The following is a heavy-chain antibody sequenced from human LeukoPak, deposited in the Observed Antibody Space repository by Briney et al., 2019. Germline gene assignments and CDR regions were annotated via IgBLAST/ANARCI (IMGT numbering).Heavy chain of an antibody. CDR1: GFTFSSYD. Sequence: GGSLRLSCAASGFTFSSYDMSWVRQAPGKGLEWVSFIRSDGGSTLYADSVKGRFTISRDNSKNTLYAEMTSLRVEDTAVYYCATLASGYSSPFDYWGQGTLVTVSS. V-gene: IGHV3-23*01. CDR3: ATLASGYSSPFDY. CDR2: IRSDGGST. D-gene: IGHD6-13*01. J-gene: IGHJ4*02.